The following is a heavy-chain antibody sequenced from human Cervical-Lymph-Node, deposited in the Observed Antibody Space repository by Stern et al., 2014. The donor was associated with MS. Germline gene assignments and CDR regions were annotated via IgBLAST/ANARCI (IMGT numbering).Heavy chain of an antibody. V-gene: IGHV1-18*01. CDR2: ISAYNGNI. Sequence: QMQLVQSGPEVKKPGASVKVSCKASGFTFSNYGLSWVRQAPGQGLEWMGWISAYNGNIDLAQKFQGRLTMTTDTSTSTVYMELNSLRSYDTAEYYCMRDRGRVATTTGDFWGQGTLVTVTT. J-gene: IGHJ4*02. CDR1: GFTFSNYG. D-gene: IGHD1-26*01. CDR3: MRDRGRVATTTGDF.